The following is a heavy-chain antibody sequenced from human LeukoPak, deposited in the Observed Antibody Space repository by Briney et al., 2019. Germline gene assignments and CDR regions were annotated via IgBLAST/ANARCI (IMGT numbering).Heavy chain of an antibody. D-gene: IGHD3-22*01. CDR2: IIPILGIA. V-gene: IGHV1-69*04. J-gene: IGHJ4*02. Sequence: SVKVSCKASGGTFSSYAISWVRQAPGQGLEWMGRIIPILGIANYAQKFQGRVTITADKSTSTAYMGLSSLRSEDTAVYYCARDSSGPNSYYFDYWGQGTLVTVSS. CDR1: GGTFSSYA. CDR3: ARDSSGPNSYYFDY.